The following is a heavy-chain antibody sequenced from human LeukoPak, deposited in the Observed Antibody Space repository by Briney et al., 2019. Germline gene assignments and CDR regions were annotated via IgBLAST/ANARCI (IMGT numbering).Heavy chain of an antibody. V-gene: IGHV4-30-4*01. CDR2: IYYSGST. D-gene: IGHD4-11*01. CDR1: GGSISSGDYY. J-gene: IGHJ2*01. CDR3: AREVGVTTDWYFDL. Sequence: PSETLSLTCTVSGGSISSGDYYWSWIRQPPGKGLEWIGYIYYSGSTYYNPSLKSRVTISVDTSKNQFSLKLSSVTAADTAVYYCAREVGVTTDWYFDLWGRGTLVTVSS.